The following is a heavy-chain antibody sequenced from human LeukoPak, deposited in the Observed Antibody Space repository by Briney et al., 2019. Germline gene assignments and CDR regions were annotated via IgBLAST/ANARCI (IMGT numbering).Heavy chain of an antibody. CDR1: GFTFSNVW. Sequence: PGGSLRLSCAASGFTFSNVWMNWVRRAPGQGLEWVANINQDGSGKYYVDSVKGRFTISRDNAKNSLFLQMNSLRAEDTAVYYCARGLRWVDYWGQGTLVTVSS. D-gene: IGHD4-23*01. CDR2: INQDGSGK. V-gene: IGHV3-7*03. CDR3: ARGLRWVDY. J-gene: IGHJ4*02.